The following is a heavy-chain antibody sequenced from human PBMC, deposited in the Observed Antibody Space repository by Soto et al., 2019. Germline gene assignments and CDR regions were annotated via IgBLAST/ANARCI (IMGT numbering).Heavy chain of an antibody. J-gene: IGHJ3*02. D-gene: IGHD6-13*01. CDR3: SAGYTTGPDAFDI. V-gene: IGHV5-51*01. CDR1: GYNFANYW. Sequence: GESLKISCKGRGYNFANYWIGWVRQMPGKGLEWMGMIFPGDSDTKNSPSLQGQITMSVDKSDSSAYLQWRSLKASDTAMYYCSAGYTTGPDAFDIWGQGTMVPVSS. CDR2: IFPGDSDT.